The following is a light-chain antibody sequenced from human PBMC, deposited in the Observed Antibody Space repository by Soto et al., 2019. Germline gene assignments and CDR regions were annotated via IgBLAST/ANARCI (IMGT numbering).Light chain of an antibody. CDR1: QGIGVY. J-gene: IGKJ4*01. CDR3: QKYNSAPLS. V-gene: IGKV1-27*01. CDR2: AAS. Sequence: DIQMTQSPSSLSASLGDRVTITCRASQGIGVYLAWFQQKPGNVPKLLIYAASPLQSGVPSRFSGSGSGTDFTLNIRSLQPEDVATSYCQKYNSAPLSFGGGTKVEIK.